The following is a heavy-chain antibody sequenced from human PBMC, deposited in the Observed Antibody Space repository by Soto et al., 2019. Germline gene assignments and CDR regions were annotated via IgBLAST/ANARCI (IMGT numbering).Heavy chain of an antibody. Sequence: QVQLQESGPGVMKPSGTLSLTCAVSGGSVSSNNWWTWVRQPPGQGLEWIGEIYQSGSTNYNPSLKSRVTISVDKFKNQFSLKLTSVTAADTAVYFCASLRYCSGADCHGTRWGQGILVTVSS. CDR3: ASLRYCSGADCHGTR. CDR2: IYQSGST. D-gene: IGHD2-8*02. J-gene: IGHJ4*01. V-gene: IGHV4-4*02. CDR1: GGSVSSNNW.